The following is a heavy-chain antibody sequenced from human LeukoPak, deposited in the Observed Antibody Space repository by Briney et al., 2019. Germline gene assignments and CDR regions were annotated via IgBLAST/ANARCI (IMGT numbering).Heavy chain of an antibody. V-gene: IGHV4-39*01. Sequence: PSETLSRTCTVSGASISGSGLYWGWIRQPPGKGLEWIGNIYDSGSTYYNASLQSRVTISIDTSKNQFSLRLSSVTAADTAMYYCAKSGGYGLIDYWGQGTLVTVSS. CDR2: IYDSGST. J-gene: IGHJ4*02. CDR1: GASISGSGLY. CDR3: AKSGGYGLIDY. D-gene: IGHD1-26*01.